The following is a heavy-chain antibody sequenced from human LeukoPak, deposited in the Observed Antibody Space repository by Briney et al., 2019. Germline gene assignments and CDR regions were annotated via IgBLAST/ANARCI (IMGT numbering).Heavy chain of an antibody. V-gene: IGHV1-3*01. Sequence: ASVKVSCKASGYTFTSYAMHWVRQAPGQRLEWMGWINAGNGNTKYSQKFQGRVTITRDTSASTAYMGLSSLRSEDSAVYYCARDRRSGGSCYSCWFDPWGQGTLVTVSS. D-gene: IGHD2-15*01. CDR1: GYTFTSYA. CDR3: ARDRRSGGSCYSCWFDP. J-gene: IGHJ5*02. CDR2: INAGNGNT.